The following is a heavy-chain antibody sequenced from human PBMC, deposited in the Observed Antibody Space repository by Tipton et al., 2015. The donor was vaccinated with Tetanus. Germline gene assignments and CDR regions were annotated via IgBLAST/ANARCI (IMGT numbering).Heavy chain of an antibody. J-gene: IGHJ1*01. Sequence: TLSLTCDVYDGSFSAYYWTWIRQPPGKGLEWIGEINHTGSTNYNPSLRRRVTISIGTSNNQFSLKLNSVTAADSAVYYCAGVTAQRTELYFEHWGQGTQVTVSS. CDR1: DGSFSAYY. CDR3: AGVTAQRTELYFEH. CDR2: INHTGST. D-gene: IGHD2-8*02. V-gene: IGHV4-34*01.